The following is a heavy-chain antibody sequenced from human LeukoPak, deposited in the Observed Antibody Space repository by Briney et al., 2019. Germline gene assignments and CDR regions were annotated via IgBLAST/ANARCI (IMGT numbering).Heavy chain of an antibody. V-gene: IGHV3-66*01. CDR3: ARARGYSSSWYGGYYFDY. J-gene: IGHJ4*02. D-gene: IGHD6-13*01. Sequence: GGSLRLSCAASGFTVSSNYMSWVRQAPGKGLEWVSVIYSGGSTYYADSVKGRFTISRDNSKNTLYLQMNSLRAEDTAVYYCARARGYSSSWYGGYYFDYWGQGTLVTVSS. CDR1: GFTVSSNY. CDR2: IYSGGST.